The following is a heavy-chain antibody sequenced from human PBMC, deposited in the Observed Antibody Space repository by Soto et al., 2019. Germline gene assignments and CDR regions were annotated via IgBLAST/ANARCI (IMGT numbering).Heavy chain of an antibody. CDR3: ATRPPDYSNYVVAEYFEH. CDR2: ITGSGGST. V-gene: IGHV3-23*01. D-gene: IGHD4-4*01. CDR1: GFTFSSYA. Sequence: GGSLRLSCAASGFTFSSYAMSWVRQAPGKGLEWVSAITGSGGSTYYAESVKGRFTISRDNSKNTLYLQMNSLRAEDTAVYYCATRPPDYSNYVVAEYFEHWGQGTLVTVSS. J-gene: IGHJ1*01.